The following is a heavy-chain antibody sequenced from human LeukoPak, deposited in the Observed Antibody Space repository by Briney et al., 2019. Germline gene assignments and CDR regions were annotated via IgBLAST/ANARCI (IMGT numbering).Heavy chain of an antibody. V-gene: IGHV3-23*01. CDR2: ICGSGGTT. Sequence: GGSLRLSCVTSGFTFSSYAMSWVRQATGKGLEWVSGICGSGGTTDYADSVKGRFIISRDNSRKTLYLQMNSLRAEDTAIYFCAREPSAPNRFQGSWGQGTLVTVSS. CDR3: AREPSAPNRFQGS. CDR1: GFTFSSYA. J-gene: IGHJ5*02.